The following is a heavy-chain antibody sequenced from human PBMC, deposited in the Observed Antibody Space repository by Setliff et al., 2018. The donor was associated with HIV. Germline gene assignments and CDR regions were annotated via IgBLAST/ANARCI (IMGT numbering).Heavy chain of an antibody. D-gene: IGHD6-19*01. CDR2: IFFTGTI. CDR3: ARLSATTGWPPSYFDS. Sequence: PSETLSLPCTVSGVSITNDNYYWGWIRQPPGKGLDWIVNIFFTGTIEYNASLSRRVTISVDRSKNQIALTLTSVTAADTAIYYCARLSATTGWPPSYFDSWGQGARVTVSS. V-gene: IGHV4-39*06. CDR1: GVSITNDNYY. J-gene: IGHJ4*02.